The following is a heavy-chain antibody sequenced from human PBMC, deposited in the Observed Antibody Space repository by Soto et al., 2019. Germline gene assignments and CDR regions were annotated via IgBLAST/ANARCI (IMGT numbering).Heavy chain of an antibody. Sequence: QVQLQQWGAGLLKPSETLSLTCAVYGGSFSGYYWSWIRQPPGKGLEWIGEIKHSGSTNYNPSLKSRVTIAGDSSKNQLSLKLSSLTAADTAVYCCASPYYDSSGYYSDAFDIWGQGTMVTVSS. J-gene: IGHJ3*02. CDR1: GGSFSGYY. CDR3: ASPYYDSSGYYSDAFDI. D-gene: IGHD3-22*01. V-gene: IGHV4-34*01. CDR2: IKHSGST.